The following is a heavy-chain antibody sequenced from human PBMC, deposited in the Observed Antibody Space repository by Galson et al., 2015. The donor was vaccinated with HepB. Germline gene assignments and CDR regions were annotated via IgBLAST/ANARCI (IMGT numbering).Heavy chain of an antibody. Sequence: SLRLSCATSGFKVTDFAMHWVRQAPGKGLEWVAIFSHDGKHQSYADSVRDRFTISRDVSKNTLYLQMNSLRTDDTAIYYCARDPDDTEGYYMTFEYWGQGSLVTVSS. V-gene: IGHV3-30*03. D-gene: IGHD1-26*01. CDR1: GFKVTDFA. J-gene: IGHJ4*02. CDR2: FSHDGKHQ. CDR3: ARDPDDTEGYYMTFEY.